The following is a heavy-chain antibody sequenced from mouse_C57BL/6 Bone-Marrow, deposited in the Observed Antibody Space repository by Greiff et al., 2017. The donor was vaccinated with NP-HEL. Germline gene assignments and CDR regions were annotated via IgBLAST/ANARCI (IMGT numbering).Heavy chain of an antibody. D-gene: IGHD1-1*01. Sequence: VQRVESGAELVKPGASVKISCKASGYAFSSYWMNWVKQRPGKGLEWIGQIYPGDGDTNYNGKFKGKATLTADKSSSTAYMQLSSLTSEDSAVYFCARYRSSYGRDAMDYWGQGTSVTVSS. V-gene: IGHV1-80*01. CDR3: ARYRSSYGRDAMDY. J-gene: IGHJ4*01. CDR2: IYPGDGDT. CDR1: GYAFSSYW.